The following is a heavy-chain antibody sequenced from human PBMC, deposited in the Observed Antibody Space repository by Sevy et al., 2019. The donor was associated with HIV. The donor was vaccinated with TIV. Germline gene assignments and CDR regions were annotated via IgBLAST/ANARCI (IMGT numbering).Heavy chain of an antibody. V-gene: IGHV3-9*01. J-gene: IGHJ4*02. CDR3: VKDLNSGTLGWSSFDY. CDR2: VSWNAANI. D-gene: IGHD1-1*01. CDR1: GFTFYDYA. Sequence: GGSLRLSCAASGFTFYDYAMHWVRQAPGKGLEWVSSVSWNAANIDYVHSVKDRFTISRDNGKNSLYLQMSSLRGEDTALYYCVKDLNSGTLGWSSFDYWGQGALVTVSS.